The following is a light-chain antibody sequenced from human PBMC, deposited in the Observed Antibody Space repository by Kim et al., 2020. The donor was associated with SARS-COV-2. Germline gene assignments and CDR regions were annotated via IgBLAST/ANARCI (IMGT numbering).Light chain of an antibody. CDR3: QVWDSSSDHGV. J-gene: IGLJ3*02. V-gene: IGLV3-21*04. CDR2: YDT. CDR1: IIEGKS. Sequence: SYELTQPPSVSVAPGKTARITCGGNIIEGKSVYWYQQKPGQAPVLVIYYDTDRPSGIPERFSGSNSGNTATLTISRVEAGDEADYYCQVWDSSSDHGVFGGGTQLTVL.